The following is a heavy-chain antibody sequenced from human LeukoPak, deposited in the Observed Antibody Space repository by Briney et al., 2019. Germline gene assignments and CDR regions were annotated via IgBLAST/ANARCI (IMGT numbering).Heavy chain of an antibody. Sequence: GGSLRLSCAASGFTFSSYWMNWVRQAPGKGLEWVANIKEDGSEKYYVDPVKGRFTISRDNAKNSLDLQMNSLRAEDTAVYYCAREAYQLAVFDYWGQGTLVTVSS. CDR3: AREAYQLAVFDY. V-gene: IGHV3-7*01. D-gene: IGHD2-2*01. CDR1: GFTFSSYW. J-gene: IGHJ4*02. CDR2: IKEDGSEK.